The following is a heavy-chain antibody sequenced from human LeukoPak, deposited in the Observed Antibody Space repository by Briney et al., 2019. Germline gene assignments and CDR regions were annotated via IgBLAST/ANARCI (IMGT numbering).Heavy chain of an antibody. CDR2: IHTSGST. CDR1: GASISSYY. V-gene: IGHV4-4*07. Sequence: SETLSLTCTVSGASISSYYWSCIRQPAGRGLEWIGRIHTSGSTNYNPSLKSRVTMSVDTSKNQFSLKLSSVTAADTAVYYCARVVGATYDAFDIWGQGTMVTVSS. J-gene: IGHJ3*02. D-gene: IGHD1-26*01. CDR3: ARVVGATYDAFDI.